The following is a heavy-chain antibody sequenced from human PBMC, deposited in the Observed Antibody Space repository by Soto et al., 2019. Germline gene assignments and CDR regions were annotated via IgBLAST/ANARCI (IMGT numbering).Heavy chain of an antibody. CDR2: ISGSGGST. V-gene: IGHV3-23*01. CDR3: ARRLAGYSSSWYAFDI. CDR1: GFTFSSYA. D-gene: IGHD6-13*01. J-gene: IGHJ3*02. Sequence: EVQLLESGGGLVQPGGSLRLSCAASGFTFSSYAMSWVRQAPGKGLEWVSAISGSGGSTYYADSVKGRFTISRDNSKNTLYLQTNSLRAEDTAVYYCARRLAGYSSSWYAFDIWGQGTMVTVSS.